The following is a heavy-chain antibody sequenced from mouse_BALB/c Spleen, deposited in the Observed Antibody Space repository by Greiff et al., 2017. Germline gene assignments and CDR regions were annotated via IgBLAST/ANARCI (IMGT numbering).Heavy chain of an antibody. CDR3: NAGNYDY. J-gene: IGHJ2*01. V-gene: IGHV14-4*02. CDR1: GFNIKDYY. Sequence: VQLQQSGAELVRSGASVKLSCTASGFNIKDYYMHWVKQRPEQGLEWIGWIDPENGDTEYAPKFQGKATMTADTSSNTAYLQLSSLTSGDTAVYYCNAGNYDYWGQGTTLTVSS. D-gene: IGHD2-1*01. CDR2: IDPENGDT.